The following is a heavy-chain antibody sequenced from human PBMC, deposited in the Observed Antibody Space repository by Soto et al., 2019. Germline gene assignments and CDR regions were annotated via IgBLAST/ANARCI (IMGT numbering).Heavy chain of an antibody. D-gene: IGHD2-2*01. CDR3: AKGDWVPASYYYYMDV. Sequence: PGGSLRLSCAASGFTFSSYAMSWVRQAPGKGLEWVSAISGSGGSTYYADSVEGRFTISRDNSKNTLYLQMNSLRAEDTAVYYCAKGDWVPASYYYYMDVWGKGTTVTVSS. CDR1: GFTFSSYA. CDR2: ISGSGGST. V-gene: IGHV3-23*01. J-gene: IGHJ6*03.